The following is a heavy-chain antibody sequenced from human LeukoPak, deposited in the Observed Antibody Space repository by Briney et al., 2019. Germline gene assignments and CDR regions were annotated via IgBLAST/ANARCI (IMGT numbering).Heavy chain of an antibody. CDR1: GGSIRSSYYY. J-gene: IGHJ4*02. CDR2: IYDSGST. V-gene: IGHV4-39*07. Sequence: SETLSLTCTVSGGSIRSSYYYWGWIRQPPGKGLEWIGSIYDSGSTYYNPSLKSRVTISVDTSKNQFSLKLSSVTAADTAVYYCARIWYSNPTFDYWGQGTLVTVSS. D-gene: IGHD4-11*01. CDR3: ARIWYSNPTFDY.